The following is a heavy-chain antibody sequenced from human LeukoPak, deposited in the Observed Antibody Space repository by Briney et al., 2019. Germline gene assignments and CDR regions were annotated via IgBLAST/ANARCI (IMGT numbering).Heavy chain of an antibody. V-gene: IGHV3-30*19. J-gene: IGHJ6*02. CDR2: ISYDGTNK. D-gene: IGHD2-21*01. CDR3: ARPTSSLLFHYYGMDV. Sequence: HTGGSLGLSCAASGFTFSSYGMHWVRQAPGKGLEWVALISYDGTNKYYADSVKGRFTISRDNSKNTLYLQVNSLRAEDTAVYYCARPTSSLLFHYYGMDVWGRGTTVTASS. CDR1: GFTFSSYG.